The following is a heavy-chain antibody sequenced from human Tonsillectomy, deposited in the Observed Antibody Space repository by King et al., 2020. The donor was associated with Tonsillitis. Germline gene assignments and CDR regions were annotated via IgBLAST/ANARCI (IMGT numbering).Heavy chain of an antibody. Sequence: VQLVESGGGLIHPGGSLRLSCSSSGFTVSSNYMSWCRQAPGKGLEWFSVIYSVVITTYADSVNGRFTISRYNSKNTLYLQMNSLRAEDTAVYYCARDRPGYSTGWFDPWGQGTLVTVSS. V-gene: IGHV3-53*01. CDR2: IYSVVIT. CDR3: ARDRPGYSTGWFDP. D-gene: IGHD6-25*01. J-gene: IGHJ5*02. CDR1: GFTVSSNY.